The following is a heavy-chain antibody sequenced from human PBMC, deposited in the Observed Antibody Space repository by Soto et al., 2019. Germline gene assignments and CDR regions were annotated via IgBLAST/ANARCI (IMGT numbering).Heavy chain of an antibody. Sequence: VSVKVSCKASGYTFTSYGISWVRQAPGQGLEWMGWISAYNGNTNYAQKLQGRVTMTTDTSTSTAYMELRSLRSDDTAVYYCARVLTTVTTPTTQDLNWFDPWGQGTLVTVSS. D-gene: IGHD4-17*01. J-gene: IGHJ5*02. CDR2: ISAYNGNT. CDR1: GYTFTSYG. CDR3: ARVLTTVTTPTTQDLNWFDP. V-gene: IGHV1-18*01.